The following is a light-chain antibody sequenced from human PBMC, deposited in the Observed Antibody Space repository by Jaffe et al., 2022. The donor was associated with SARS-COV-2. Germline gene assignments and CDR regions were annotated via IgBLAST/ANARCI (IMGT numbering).Light chain of an antibody. CDR2: DVT. Sequence: QSALTQPASVSGSPGQSITISCTGTSSDVGTYNYVSWYQQHPGKAPKLMIYDVTNRPSGVSNRFSGSKSGNTASLTISGLQSEDEADYYCSSYTGSSALFYVFGTGTKVTVL. V-gene: IGLV2-14*03. CDR3: SSYTGSSALFYV. CDR1: SSDVGTYNY. J-gene: IGLJ1*01.